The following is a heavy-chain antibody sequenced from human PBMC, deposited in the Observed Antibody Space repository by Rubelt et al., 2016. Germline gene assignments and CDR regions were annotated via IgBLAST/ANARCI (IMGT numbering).Heavy chain of an antibody. D-gene: IGHD3-22*01. CDR3: AGEGAAAAGYDGGFDY. J-gene: IGHJ3*01. CDR2: IIPIFGTA. CDR1: GGTFSSYA. Sequence: QVQLVQSGAEVKKPGSSVKVSCKASGGTFSSYAISWVRQAPGQGVEWMGGIIPIFGTANYAQKFPDRVTITADESTSTAYMGLSGVESDETSVECGAGEGAAAAGYDGGFDYWGQGTMVTVSS. V-gene: IGHV1-69*01.